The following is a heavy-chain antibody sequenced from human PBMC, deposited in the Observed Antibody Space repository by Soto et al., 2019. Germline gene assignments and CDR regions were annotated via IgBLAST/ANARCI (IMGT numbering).Heavy chain of an antibody. CDR1: GFTFSSYG. CDR2: ISYDGSNK. D-gene: IGHD3-10*01. Sequence: GGSLRLSCAASGFTFSSYGMHWVRQAPGKGLEWVAVISYDGSNKYYADSVKGRFTISRDNSKNTLYLQMNSLRAEDTAVYYCAKDQSLWFGELQYAFDIWGQGTMVTVSS. J-gene: IGHJ3*02. V-gene: IGHV3-30*18. CDR3: AKDQSLWFGELQYAFDI.